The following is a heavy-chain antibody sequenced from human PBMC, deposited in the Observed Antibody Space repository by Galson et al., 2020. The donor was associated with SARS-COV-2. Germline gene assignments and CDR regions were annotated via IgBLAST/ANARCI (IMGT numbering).Heavy chain of an antibody. D-gene: IGHD3-22*01. J-gene: IGHJ3*02. V-gene: IGHV4-61*02. CDR3: ARRHDSSGNALDI. CDR1: GGSISSGSYY. Sequence: SQTLSLTCTVSGGSISSGSYYWSWIRQPAGKELEWIGRIHSTGSTNYNPSLKSRVTISVDTSKNQFSLRLSSVNAADTAVYYCARRHDSSGNALDIWGQGTMVTVSS. CDR2: IHSTGST.